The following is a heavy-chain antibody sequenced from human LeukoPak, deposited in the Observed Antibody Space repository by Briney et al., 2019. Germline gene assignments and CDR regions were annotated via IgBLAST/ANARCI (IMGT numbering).Heavy chain of an antibody. D-gene: IGHD3-10*01. J-gene: IGHJ4*02. V-gene: IGHV3-21*01. CDR1: GFTFSSYS. Sequence: GGSLRLSCAASGFTFSSYSMNGVRQAPGKGLEWVSSISSSSSYIYYADSVKGRFTISRDNAKNSLYLQMNSLRAEDTAVYYCARDRGGSGSYYRGRYFDYWGQGTLVTVSS. CDR2: ISSSSSYI. CDR3: ARDRGGSGSYYRGRYFDY.